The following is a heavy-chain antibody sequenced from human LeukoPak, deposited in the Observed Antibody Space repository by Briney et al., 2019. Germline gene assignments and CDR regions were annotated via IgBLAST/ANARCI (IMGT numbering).Heavy chain of an antibody. Sequence: ASVKVSCKASGYTFTSYAMHWVRQAPGQRLEWMGWINAGNGNTKYSQKFQGRVTITRDTSASTAYMELSSLRSEDTAVYYCARDERDFYYGSGSKQNWFDPWGQGTLVTVSS. CDR2: INAGNGNT. V-gene: IGHV1-3*01. CDR3: ARDERDFYYGSGSKQNWFDP. CDR1: GYTFTSYA. D-gene: IGHD3-10*01. J-gene: IGHJ5*02.